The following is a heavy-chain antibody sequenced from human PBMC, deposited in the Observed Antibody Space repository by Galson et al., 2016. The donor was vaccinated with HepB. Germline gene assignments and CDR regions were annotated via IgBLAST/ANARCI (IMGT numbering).Heavy chain of an antibody. CDR1: DGSIRSSSFS. J-gene: IGHJ4*02. V-gene: IGHV4-39*01. D-gene: IGHD4-11*01. CDR2: VYRGKT. Sequence: ETLSLTCAVSDGSIRSSSFSWGWIRQPPGKGLEWIGTVYRGKTYYNPSLEGRVTISAGMPTDRLSLKLTSLTAADTALYYCARAGLLTKASFDCWGQGTLVAVSS. CDR3: ARAGLLTKASFDC.